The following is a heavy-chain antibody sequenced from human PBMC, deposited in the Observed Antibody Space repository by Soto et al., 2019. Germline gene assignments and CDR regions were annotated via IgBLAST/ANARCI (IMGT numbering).Heavy chain of an antibody. CDR1: GFTVSSNY. CDR2: IYSGGST. CDR3: ARAPTEVGATDYYYYGMDV. D-gene: IGHD1-26*01. J-gene: IGHJ6*02. V-gene: IGHV3-53*04. Sequence: EVQLVESGGGLVQPGGSLRLSCAASGFTVSSNYMSWVRQAPGKGLEWVSVIYSGGSTYYADSVKGRFTISRHNSKNTLYLQMNGLRAEDTAVYYCARAPTEVGATDYYYYGMDVWGQGTTVTVSS.